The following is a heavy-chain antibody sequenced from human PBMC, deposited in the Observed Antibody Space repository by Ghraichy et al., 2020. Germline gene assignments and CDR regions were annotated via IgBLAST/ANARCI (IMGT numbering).Heavy chain of an antibody. CDR1: GGSISSSSYY. D-gene: IGHD3-3*01. J-gene: IGHJ5*02. Sequence: ESLHISCTVSGGSISSSSYYWGWIRQPPGKGLEWIGSIYYSGSTYYNPSLKSRVTISVDTSKNQFSLKLSSVTAADTAVYYCARRSPRPDYDFWSGYDSHWFDPWGQGTLVTVSS. CDR3: ARRSPRPDYDFWSGYDSHWFDP. CDR2: IYYSGST. V-gene: IGHV4-39*07.